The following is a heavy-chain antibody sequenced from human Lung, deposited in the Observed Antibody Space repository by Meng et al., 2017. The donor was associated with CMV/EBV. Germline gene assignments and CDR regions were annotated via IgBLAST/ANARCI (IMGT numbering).Heavy chain of an antibody. CDR3: VGHQGGPRDGVRLV. Sequence: GESLKISCVASGLIFNKYGIHWLRQAPGKGLEWLSFIDVDGQRRYNGDTVKARFVVFKDRSKNTVVLQMNSPRVEDTAVYYCVGHQGGPRDGVRLVWGQGTLVTVSS. CDR1: GLIFNKYG. V-gene: IGHV3-30*02. J-gene: IGHJ4*02. CDR2: IDVDGQRR. D-gene: IGHD3-10*01.